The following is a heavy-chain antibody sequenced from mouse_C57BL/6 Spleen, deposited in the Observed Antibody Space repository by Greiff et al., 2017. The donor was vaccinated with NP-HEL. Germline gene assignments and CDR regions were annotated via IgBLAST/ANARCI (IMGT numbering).Heavy chain of an antibody. J-gene: IGHJ2*01. CDR1: GYTFTSYW. D-gene: IGHD3-3*01. CDR2: IYPSDSET. Sequence: QVQLQQPGAELVRPGSSVKLSCKASGYTFTSYWMDWVKQRPGQGLEWIGNIYPSDSETHYNQKFKDKATLTVDKSSSTAYMQLSSLTSEDSAVYYCARGDVGYFDYWGKGTTLTVSS. V-gene: IGHV1-61*01. CDR3: ARGDVGYFDY.